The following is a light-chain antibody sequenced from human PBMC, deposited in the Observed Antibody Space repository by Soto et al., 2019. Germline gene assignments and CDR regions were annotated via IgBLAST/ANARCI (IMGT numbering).Light chain of an antibody. CDR2: GNS. CDR3: QSYDSSLSVV. CDR1: SSNIGAVYD. V-gene: IGLV1-40*01. J-gene: IGLJ2*01. Sequence: QSVLTQPPSVSGAPGQRVTISCTGSSSNIGAVYDVHWYQQLPGTAPKLLIYGNSNRPSGVPDRFSGSKSGTSASLAITGLQADDEAEYYCQSYDSSLSVVFGGGTKLTVL.